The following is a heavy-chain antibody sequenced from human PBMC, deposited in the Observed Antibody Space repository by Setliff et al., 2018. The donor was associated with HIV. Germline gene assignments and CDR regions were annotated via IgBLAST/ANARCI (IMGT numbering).Heavy chain of an antibody. Sequence: GEYLKLSCKGSGYSFTSNWIGWVRQMPGKGLEWMGIIHPVDSDTRYRPSFQGQVTNSADKSISTAYLQWSTLKASDTAIYYCARHRHTAAGTLDAFDIWGQGTVVTVSS. CDR1: GYSFTSNW. D-gene: IGHD6-13*01. V-gene: IGHV5-51*01. CDR2: IHPVDSDT. J-gene: IGHJ3*02. CDR3: ARHRHTAAGTLDAFDI.